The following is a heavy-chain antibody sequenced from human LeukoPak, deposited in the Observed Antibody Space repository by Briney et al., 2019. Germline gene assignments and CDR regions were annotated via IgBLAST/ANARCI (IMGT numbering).Heavy chain of an antibody. CDR1: GFTFSSYG. Sequence: PGGSLRLSCAASGFTFSSYGMHWVRQAPGKGLEWVAVIWYDGSNKYYADSVKGRFTISRDNAKNSLYLQMNSLRAEDTALYYCAKDSTTYYYDSSGYLINWFDPWGQGTLVTVSS. CDR2: IWYDGSNK. J-gene: IGHJ5*02. CDR3: AKDSTTYYYDSSGYLINWFDP. D-gene: IGHD3-22*01. V-gene: IGHV3-33*03.